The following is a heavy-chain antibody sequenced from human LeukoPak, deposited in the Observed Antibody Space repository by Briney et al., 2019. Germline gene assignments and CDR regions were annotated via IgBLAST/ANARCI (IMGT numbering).Heavy chain of an antibody. V-gene: IGHV5-51*01. CDR1: GYSFTSYW. D-gene: IGHD5-12*01. CDR2: IYPGDSDT. CDR3: ARQGSGYSGYDPYYYYYGMDV. Sequence: GESLKISCKGSGYSFTSYWIGWVRQMPGKGLEWMGIIYPGDSDTRYSPSFQGPVTISADKSISTAYLQWSSLKASDTAMYYCARQGSGYSGYDPYYYYYGMDVWGQGTTVTVSS. J-gene: IGHJ6*02.